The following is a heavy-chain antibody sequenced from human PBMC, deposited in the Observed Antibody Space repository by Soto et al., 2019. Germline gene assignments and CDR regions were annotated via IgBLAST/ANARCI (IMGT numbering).Heavy chain of an antibody. V-gene: IGHV3-30-3*01. CDR3: ATDRATVGYCES. D-gene: IGHD1-26*01. CDR1: GFTFSNYA. J-gene: IGHJ4*02. Sequence: QVQLVESGGGVVQPGRSLRLSCAASGFTFSNYAMNWVRQAPGKGLEWVAIISYDRSNKYYADSVKGRFTISRDNSRNTLYLQMNSLRAEDTAVYYCATDRATVGYCESWGQGTLVTVSP. CDR2: ISYDRSNK.